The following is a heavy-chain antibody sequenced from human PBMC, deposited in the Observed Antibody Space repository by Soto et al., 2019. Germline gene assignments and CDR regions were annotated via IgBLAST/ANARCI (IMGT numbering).Heavy chain of an antibody. CDR2: IIPIFGTG. CDR1: GGTFSSYA. D-gene: IGHD3-10*01. J-gene: IGHJ6*02. V-gene: IGHV1-69*13. CDR3: ARDSAYYYASGSYPYYYGMDV. Sequence: SVKVSCKASGGTFSSYAISWVRQAPGQGREWMGGIIPIFGTGNYAQKFQGRVTITADESTSTAYMELSSLRSEDTAVYYCARDSAYYYASGSYPYYYGMDVWGQGTTVTVSS.